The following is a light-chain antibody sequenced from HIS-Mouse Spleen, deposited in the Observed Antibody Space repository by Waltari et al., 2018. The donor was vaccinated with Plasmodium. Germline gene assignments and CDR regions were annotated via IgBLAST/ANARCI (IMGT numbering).Light chain of an antibody. CDR2: KDG. V-gene: IGLV3-27*01. Sequence: SYELTQPSSVSVSPGQTARITCSGDVLAKKYARWFQQKPGQAPALVIYKDGERPSVIPGRFSGSSSGTTVTWTISGAQVEDEADYYCYSAADNNLVFGGGTKLTVL. CDR3: YSAADNNLV. J-gene: IGLJ3*02. CDR1: VLAKKY.